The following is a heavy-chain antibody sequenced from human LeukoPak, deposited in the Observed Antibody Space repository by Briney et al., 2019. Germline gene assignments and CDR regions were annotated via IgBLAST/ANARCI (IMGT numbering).Heavy chain of an antibody. Sequence: SETLSLTCTVSGGSIRSYYWGWIRQPPGKGLEWIGSIYHSGSTYYNPSLKSRVTISVDTSKNQFSLKLSSVTAADTAVYYCARVEGYFDYWGQGTLVTVSS. CDR3: ARVEGYFDY. V-gene: IGHV4-38-2*02. J-gene: IGHJ4*02. D-gene: IGHD3-3*01. CDR1: GGSIRSYY. CDR2: IYHSGST.